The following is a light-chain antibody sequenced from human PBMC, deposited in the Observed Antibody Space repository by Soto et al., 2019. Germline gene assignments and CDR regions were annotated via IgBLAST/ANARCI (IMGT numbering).Light chain of an antibody. CDR1: QSVTSTY. CDR2: AAS. Sequence: TQSPGTLSLSPGERATLSCRAVQSVTSTYMAWYQQKPGQAPRLLIYAASTRATGIPDRFSGSGSGTDFTLTISRLEPEDFAVYFCQLYGSSPPRYTFGQGTKVDIK. V-gene: IGKV3-20*01. CDR3: QLYGSSPPRYT. J-gene: IGKJ2*01.